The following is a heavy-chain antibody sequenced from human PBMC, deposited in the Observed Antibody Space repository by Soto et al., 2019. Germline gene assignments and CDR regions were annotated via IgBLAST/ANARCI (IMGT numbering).Heavy chain of an antibody. J-gene: IGHJ6*02. V-gene: IGHV4-31*03. CDR1: GGSISSGGYY. D-gene: IGHD3-3*01. CDR2: IYYSGST. CDR3: ARVTMYYDFWSGDYGMDV. Sequence: PSETLSLTCTVSGGSISSGGYYWSWIRQHPGKGLEWIGYIYYSGSTYYNPSLKSRVTISVDTSKNQFSLKLSSVTAADTAVYYCARVTMYYDFWSGDYGMDVWGQGTTVTVSS.